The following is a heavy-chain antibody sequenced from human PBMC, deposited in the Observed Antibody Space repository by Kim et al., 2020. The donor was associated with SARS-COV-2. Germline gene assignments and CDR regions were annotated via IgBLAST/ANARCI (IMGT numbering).Heavy chain of an antibody. CDR3: TRNRAIGNNYYGMDV. V-gene: IGHV3-30*04. J-gene: IGHJ6*02. D-gene: IGHD3-22*01. CDR1: GFTFSTYA. Sequence: GGSLRLSCAASGFTFSTYAMHWVRLPPGKGLEWVALISHDGSDTYYGDSMKGRVTISRDNSKNTLYLQMQLNSLGGEDTAVYYCTRNRAIGNNYYGMDVWGQGTTVTVSS. CDR2: ISHDGSDT.